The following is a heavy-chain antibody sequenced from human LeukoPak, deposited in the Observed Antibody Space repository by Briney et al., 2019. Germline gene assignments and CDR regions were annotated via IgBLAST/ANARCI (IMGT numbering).Heavy chain of an antibody. CDR1: GLSFGDYG. Sequence: GGSLRLSCTPSGLSFGDYGMSWVRQAPGKGLEWVSFIQSKTYGEGTMYAASVRGRFTISRDDSRSTAYLQMNSLKTEDTAVYYCTASDHLYCSSSSCHFDYWGQGTLVTVSS. D-gene: IGHD2-2*01. CDR2: IQSKTYGEGT. V-gene: IGHV3-49*04. J-gene: IGHJ4*02. CDR3: TASDHLYCSSSSCHFDY.